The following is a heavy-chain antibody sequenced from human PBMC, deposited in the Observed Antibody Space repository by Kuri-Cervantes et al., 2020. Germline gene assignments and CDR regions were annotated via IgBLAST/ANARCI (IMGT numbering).Heavy chain of an antibody. CDR2: ISGSGGST. V-gene: IGHV3-23*01. CDR1: GFTFSSFA. J-gene: IGHJ4*02. CDR3: AKDRDSGYVWGRTLDY. Sequence: ETLSLTCAASGFTFSSFAMTWVRQAPGKGLEWVSAISGSGGSTYYADSVKGRFTISRDNSKNTLYLQINSLRAEDTAVYYCAKDRDSGYVWGRTLDYWGQGTLVTVSS. D-gene: IGHD5-12*01.